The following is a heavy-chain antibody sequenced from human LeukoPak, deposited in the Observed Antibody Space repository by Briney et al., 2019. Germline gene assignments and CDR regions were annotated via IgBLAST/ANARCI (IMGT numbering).Heavy chain of an antibody. CDR3: AKEREYGSGWYIQGTFDY. CDR2: IYYDGSNE. V-gene: IGHV3-33*06. CDR1: GFTFSSYG. D-gene: IGHD6-19*01. J-gene: IGHJ4*02. Sequence: GGSLRLSCAASGFTFSSYGMHWVRQAPGKGLEWVAVIYYDGSNEYYADSVKGRFTISRDNSKNTLFLQMNSLRAEDTAVYYCAKEREYGSGWYIQGTFDYWGQGTLVTVSS.